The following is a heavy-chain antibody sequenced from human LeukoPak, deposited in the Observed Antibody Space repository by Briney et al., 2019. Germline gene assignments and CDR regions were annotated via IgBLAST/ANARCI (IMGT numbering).Heavy chain of an antibody. CDR2: ISFGSSTV. Sequence: PGRSLRLSCAASGFTFSSHEMNWVRQAPGKGLEWISYISFGSSTVYHADSVKGRFTISRDNAKNSLYLQMNSLRAEDTAVYYCARSDYYGSGNYGRFDPWGQGTLVTVSS. CDR3: ARSDYYGSGNYGRFDP. D-gene: IGHD3-10*01. V-gene: IGHV3-48*03. CDR1: GFTFSSHE. J-gene: IGHJ5*02.